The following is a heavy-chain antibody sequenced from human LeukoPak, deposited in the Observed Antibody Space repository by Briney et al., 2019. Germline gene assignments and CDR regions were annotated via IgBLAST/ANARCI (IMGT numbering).Heavy chain of an antibody. V-gene: IGHV1-2*02. D-gene: IGHD5-18*01. Sequence: EASVKVSCKASGYTFTGYYMHWVRQAPGQGLEWMGWINPNSGGTNYAQKFQGRVTMTRDTSISTAYMELSRLRSDDTAVYYCARTEGVDTAIGSDIWGQGTMVTVSS. CDR1: GYTFTGYY. CDR2: INPNSGGT. CDR3: ARTEGVDTAIGSDI. J-gene: IGHJ3*02.